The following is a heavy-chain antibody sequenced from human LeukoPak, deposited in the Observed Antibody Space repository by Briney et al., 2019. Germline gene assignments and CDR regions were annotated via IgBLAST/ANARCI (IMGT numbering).Heavy chain of an antibody. CDR3: ARDPGGTRYDY. V-gene: IGHV3-7*01. Sequence: GGSLRLSCAASGFTLSTYWMVWVRQAPGKGLEWVANIKQDGSEKYYVDSVKGRFTISRDNAKSSLYLQMNSLRDEDTAVYYCARDPGGTRYDYWGQGTLVTVSS. CDR1: GFTLSTYW. CDR2: IKQDGSEK. J-gene: IGHJ4*02.